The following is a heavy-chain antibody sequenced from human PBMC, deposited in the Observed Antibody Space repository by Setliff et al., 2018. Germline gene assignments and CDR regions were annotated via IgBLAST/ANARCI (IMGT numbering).Heavy chain of an antibody. CDR3: ATTRVWIPVLDS. CDR2: ISSANNYL. J-gene: IGHJ4*02. D-gene: IGHD5-18*01. V-gene: IGHV3-21*04. Sequence: KPGGSLRLSCAVSGFTFNTYWMLWVRQAPGKGLEWVAAISSANNYLVYADSVKGRFTISRDNAKNSVYLQMNSLRAEDTAIYYWATTRVWIPVLDSCGQGTLVTVSS. CDR1: GFTFNTYW.